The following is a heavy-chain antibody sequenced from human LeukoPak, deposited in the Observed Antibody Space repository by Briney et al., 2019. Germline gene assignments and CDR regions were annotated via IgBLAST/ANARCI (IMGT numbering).Heavy chain of an antibody. CDR2: IYPGDSDT. Sequence: ESLKIPCKGSGYSFTTYWIGWVRQMPGKGLEWMGIIYPGDSDTTYSPPFQGQVTISADTPTSTASLQWSSLKASHTAMYYCARQGTFGVAAAGTYSDYWGQGTLVTVSS. CDR1: GYSFTTYW. V-gene: IGHV5-51*01. J-gene: IGHJ4*02. CDR3: ARQGTFGVAAAGTYSDY. D-gene: IGHD6-13*01.